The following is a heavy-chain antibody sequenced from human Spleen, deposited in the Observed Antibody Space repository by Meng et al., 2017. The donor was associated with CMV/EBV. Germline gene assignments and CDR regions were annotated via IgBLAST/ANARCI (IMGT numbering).Heavy chain of an antibody. CDR2: INPNSGDT. D-gene: IGHD2-21*01. J-gene: IGHJ4*02. Sequence: ASVKVSCKASEYTFTGFYMHWVRQAPGQGLEWMGWINPNSGDTNYAQKFQGRLTMTRDTSISTAYMELSRLRSDDTAVYYCGREFPRWGLEFDYWGQGTLVTVSS. V-gene: IGHV1-2*02. CDR3: GREFPRWGLEFDY. CDR1: EYTFTGFY.